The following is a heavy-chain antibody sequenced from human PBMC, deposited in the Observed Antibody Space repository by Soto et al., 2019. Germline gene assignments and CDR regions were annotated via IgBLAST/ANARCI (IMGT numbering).Heavy chain of an antibody. J-gene: IGHJ4*02. CDR2: IYWDDDK. Sequence: QITLKESGPTLVKPTQTLTLTCTFSGFSLSTSGVGVGWIRQPPGKALEWLALIYWDDDKRYSPSLKSRLTITKDTSKHQVVLTMTNTDPVDTATYYCARNIAAAPCDYWGQGTLVTVSS. D-gene: IGHD6-13*01. CDR3: ARNIAAAPCDY. V-gene: IGHV2-5*02. CDR1: GFSLSTSGVG.